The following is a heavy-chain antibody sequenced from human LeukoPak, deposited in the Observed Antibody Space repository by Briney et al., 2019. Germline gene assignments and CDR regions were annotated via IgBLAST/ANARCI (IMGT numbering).Heavy chain of an antibody. CDR2: IYYSGST. J-gene: IGHJ4*02. D-gene: IGHD6-13*01. Sequence: PSETLSLTCTVSGGSISSYYWSWIRQPPGKGLEWIGYIYYSGSTNYNPSLKGRVTISVDTSKNQFSLKLSSVTAADTAVYYCARVTTSSSWFDFDYWGQGTLVTVSS. CDR3: ARVTTSSSWFDFDY. V-gene: IGHV4-59*01. CDR1: GGSISSYY.